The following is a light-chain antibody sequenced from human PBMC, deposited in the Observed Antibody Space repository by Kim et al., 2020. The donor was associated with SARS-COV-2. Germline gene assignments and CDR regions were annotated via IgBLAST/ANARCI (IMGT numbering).Light chain of an antibody. J-gene: IGLJ2*01. CDR3: SSYTDNSPHAV. CDR2: DVS. Sequence: QSALTQPSSVSRSTAHSITISCTGTSIDIVGYNYVSWFQQHPGKAPKLMIFDVSNRPSGVSDRFSGSKSGDTASLTISGLQAEDEADYYCSSYTDNSPHAVFGGGTQLTVL. CDR1: SIDIVGYNY. V-gene: IGLV2-14*03.